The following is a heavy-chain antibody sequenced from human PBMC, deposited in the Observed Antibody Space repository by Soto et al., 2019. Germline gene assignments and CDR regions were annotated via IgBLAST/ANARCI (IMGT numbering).Heavy chain of an antibody. J-gene: IGHJ6*03. CDR1: GYSFTSYW. CDR2: IYPGDSDT. Sequence: PGESLKISCKGSGYSFTSYWIGWVRQMPGKGLEWMGIIYPGDSDTRYSPSFQGQVTISADKSISTAYLQWSSLKASDTAMYYCARHRGASGRANYDFWSGYLRVPDNYYYMDVWGKGTTVTVSS. CDR3: ARHRGASGRANYDFWSGYLRVPDNYYYMDV. V-gene: IGHV5-51*01. D-gene: IGHD3-3*01.